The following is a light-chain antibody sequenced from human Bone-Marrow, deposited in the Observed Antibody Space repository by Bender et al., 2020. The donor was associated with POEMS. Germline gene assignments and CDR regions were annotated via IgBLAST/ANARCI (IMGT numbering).Light chain of an antibody. V-gene: IGLV2-14*01. Sequence: QSTLTQPASVSGSPGQSITISCTGTSSDVGGYNYVSWYQQHPGKAPKLMIYDVSNRPSGVSNRFSASKSGNTASLTISGLQAEDEADYYCCSYMGSYTYVFGTGTKVTVL. J-gene: IGLJ1*01. CDR1: SSDVGGYNY. CDR3: CSYMGSYTYV. CDR2: DVS.